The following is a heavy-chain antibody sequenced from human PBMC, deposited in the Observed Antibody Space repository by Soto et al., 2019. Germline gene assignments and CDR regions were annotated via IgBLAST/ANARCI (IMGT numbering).Heavy chain of an antibody. V-gene: IGHV1-69*06. Sequence: QVQLVQSGAEVKKPGSSVKVSCKASGGTFSSYAIDWVRQAPGQGLEWMGGIIPIFGTANYAQKLQGRVTMTTDTSTSTAYMELRSLRSDDTAVYYCARREDFWSEYYGMDVWGQGTTVTVSS. J-gene: IGHJ6*02. CDR3: ARREDFWSEYYGMDV. CDR2: IIPIFGTA. CDR1: GGTFSSYA. D-gene: IGHD3-3*01.